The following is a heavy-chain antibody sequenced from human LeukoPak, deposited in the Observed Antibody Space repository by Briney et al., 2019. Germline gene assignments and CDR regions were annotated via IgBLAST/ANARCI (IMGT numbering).Heavy chain of an antibody. CDR3: SGSFGELTFFDY. D-gene: IGHD3-10*01. J-gene: IGHJ4*02. Sequence: SGRSLRLSCTASGFTFGDYGMIWVRQAPGKGLEWVGFIRSKVFGGTTEYAASVKGRFTISRDDSKSIAYLQRNSLKTEDTAVYYCSGSFGELTFFDYWGQGTLVTVSS. CDR2: IRSKVFGGTT. CDR1: GFTFGDYG. V-gene: IGHV3-49*04.